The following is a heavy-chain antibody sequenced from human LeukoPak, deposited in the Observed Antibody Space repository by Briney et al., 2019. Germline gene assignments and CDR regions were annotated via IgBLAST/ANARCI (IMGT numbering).Heavy chain of an antibody. CDR1: GYTLTELS. CDR3: ARGGYSHYVRDYYYYYGMDV. V-gene: IGHV1-24*01. Sequence: ASVKVSCKVSGYTLTELSMHWVRQAPGKGLEWMGGFDPEDGETIYAQKFQGRVTMTEDTSTDTAYMELSSLRSEDTAVYYCARGGYSHYVRDYYYYYGMDVWGQGTTVTVSS. J-gene: IGHJ6*02. CDR2: FDPEDGET. D-gene: IGHD4-11*01.